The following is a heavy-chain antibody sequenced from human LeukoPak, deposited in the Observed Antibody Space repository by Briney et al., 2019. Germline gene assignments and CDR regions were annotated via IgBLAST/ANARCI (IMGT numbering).Heavy chain of an antibody. CDR1: VGSISSSSYN. D-gene: IGHD3-22*01. CDR2: IYYSGST. CDR3: ARQWYYYDSSGPGAGDY. J-gene: IGHJ4*02. V-gene: IGHV4-39*01. Sequence: SETLSLTCAVSVGSISSSSYNGGGFRHPPGKGRGGLGSIYYSGSTYYNPSLKSRVTISVDTSKNQFSLKLSSVTAADMAVYYCARQWYYYDSSGPGAGDYWGQGTLVTVSS.